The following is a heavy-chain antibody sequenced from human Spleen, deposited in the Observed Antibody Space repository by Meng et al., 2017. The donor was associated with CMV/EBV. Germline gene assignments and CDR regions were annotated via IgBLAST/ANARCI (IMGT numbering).Heavy chain of an antibody. V-gene: IGHV3-11*04. CDR2: FSSSGSIM. Sequence: AHSGVRFSYYYMLRTRPAPGQGLEWISHFSSSGSIMHYAESVKALSTISRDNGQSILYRQMNSLRADDTAVYYCARAVSAVHNWLDTWGQGTLVTVSS. D-gene: IGHD1-26*01. J-gene: IGHJ5*02. CDR1: GVRFSYYY. CDR3: ARAVSAVHNWLDT.